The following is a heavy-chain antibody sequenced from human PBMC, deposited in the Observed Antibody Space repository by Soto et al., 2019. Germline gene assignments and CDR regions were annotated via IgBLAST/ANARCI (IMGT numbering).Heavy chain of an antibody. Sequence: SETLSLTCTVSGGSISSYYWSWIRQPPGKGLEWIGYIYYSGSTNYNPSLKSRVTISVDTSKNQFPPKLSSVTAADTAVYYCARGVRAAAGVFDYWGQGTLVTVSS. V-gene: IGHV4-59*01. D-gene: IGHD6-13*01. CDR2: IYYSGST. CDR3: ARGVRAAAGVFDY. CDR1: GGSISSYY. J-gene: IGHJ4*02.